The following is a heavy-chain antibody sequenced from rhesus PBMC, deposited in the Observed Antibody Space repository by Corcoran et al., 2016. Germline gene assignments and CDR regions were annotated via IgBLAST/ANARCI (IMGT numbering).Heavy chain of an antibody. Sequence: EVQLVESGGGLVQPGGSLRLSCAASGFTFSSYDMSWVRQAPGKGLEWVSYISYTGKTIYYADSVKGRFNSSRDNAKNSLSLQMSSLRAEDTAVYYCTRGGYSYSPSSHFDYWGQGVLVTVSS. CDR2: ISYTGKTI. D-gene: IGHD5-12*01. J-gene: IGHJ4*01. V-gene: IGHV3-136*01. CDR1: GFTFSSYD. CDR3: TRGGYSYSPSSHFDY.